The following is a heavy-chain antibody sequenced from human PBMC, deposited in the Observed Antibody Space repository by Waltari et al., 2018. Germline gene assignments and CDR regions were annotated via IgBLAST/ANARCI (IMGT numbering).Heavy chain of an antibody. CDR1: GGSISSYY. CDR2: IYYSGST. V-gene: IGHV4-59*01. Sequence: QVQLQESGPGLVKPSETLSLTCTVSGGSISSYYWSWFRQPPGKGLEWIGYIYYSGSTNYNPSLKSRVTISVDTSKNQFSLKLSSVTAADTAVYYCAREDCSGGSCYGENAFDIWGQGTMVTVSS. CDR3: AREDCSGGSCYGENAFDI. D-gene: IGHD2-15*01. J-gene: IGHJ3*02.